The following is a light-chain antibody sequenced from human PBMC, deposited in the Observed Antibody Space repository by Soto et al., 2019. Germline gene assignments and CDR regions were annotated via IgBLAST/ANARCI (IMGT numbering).Light chain of an antibody. Sequence: SYVVTQPPSVSVAPGQPARITCGGNNFASNTVRWYQQKPGQAPVPVVYDDSDRPTGIPERFSGSNSGNTATLTISRVEAGDEADYYCHIWDTTSDHPKFGGGTKLTVL. CDR3: HIWDTTSDHPK. V-gene: IGLV3-21*02. CDR2: DDS. J-gene: IGLJ2*01. CDR1: NFASNT.